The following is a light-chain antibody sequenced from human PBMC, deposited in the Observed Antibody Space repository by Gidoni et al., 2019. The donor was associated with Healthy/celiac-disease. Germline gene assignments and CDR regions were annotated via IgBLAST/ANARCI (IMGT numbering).Light chain of an antibody. CDR3: QQYGSSPFT. Sequence: EIVLTQSPGTLSLSPGERATLSCRASQSVSSSDLAWYQQNTGQAPRLLIYGASSRATGIPDSFSGSGSGTDFTLTISRLEPEDFAVYYCQQYGSSPFTFGPGTKVDIK. V-gene: IGKV3-20*01. CDR1: QSVSSSD. J-gene: IGKJ3*01. CDR2: GAS.